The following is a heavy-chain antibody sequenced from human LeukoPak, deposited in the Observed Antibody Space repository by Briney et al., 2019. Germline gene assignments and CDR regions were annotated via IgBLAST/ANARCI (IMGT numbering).Heavy chain of an antibody. Sequence: GGSLRLSCAASGFTFSSYSMNWVRQAPGKGLEWVSSISSSSCYIYYADSVKGRFTISSVNAKNSLYLQMNSLRAEDTAVYYCARRGCSGGSCYIDYWGQGTLVTVSS. CDR1: GFTFSSYS. V-gene: IGHV3-21*01. CDR2: ISSSSCYI. J-gene: IGHJ4*02. CDR3: ARRGCSGGSCYIDY. D-gene: IGHD2-15*01.